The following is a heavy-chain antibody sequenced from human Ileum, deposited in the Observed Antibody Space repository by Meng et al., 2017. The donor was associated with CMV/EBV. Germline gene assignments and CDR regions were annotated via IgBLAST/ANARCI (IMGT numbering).Heavy chain of an antibody. V-gene: IGHV3-11*01. CDR3: ARGNYGFDY. D-gene: IGHD4-17*01. J-gene: IGHJ4*02. Sequence: LSCAVSGFPFGAYCMTWVRQAPGKGLEWISYITGPGSTIYCADSMKGRFTISRDNAKNSLYLQMNSLRAEDTAVYYCARGNYGFDYWGQGTLVTVSS. CDR1: GFPFGAYC. CDR2: ITGPGSTI.